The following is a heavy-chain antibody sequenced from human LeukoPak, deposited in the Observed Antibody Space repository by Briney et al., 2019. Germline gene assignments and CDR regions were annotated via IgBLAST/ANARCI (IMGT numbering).Heavy chain of an antibody. Sequence: PSETLSLTCTVSGGSINKFYWTWIRQPPGKGLEWIGCVYFSGATNYHPSLKSRVTMSVDTSKSQFSLRLSSVTAADTAAYYCARNRVPLDYWGQGALVTVSS. CDR2: VYFSGAT. D-gene: IGHD1-14*01. V-gene: IGHV4-59*01. CDR3: ARNRVPLDY. CDR1: GGSINKFY. J-gene: IGHJ4*02.